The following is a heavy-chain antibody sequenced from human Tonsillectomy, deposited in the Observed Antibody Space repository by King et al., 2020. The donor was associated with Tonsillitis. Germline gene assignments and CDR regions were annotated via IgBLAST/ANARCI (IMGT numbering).Heavy chain of an antibody. CDR1: GFIFSTYA. D-gene: IGHD5-18*01. CDR2: ISYDGNYE. V-gene: IGHV3-30*04. CDR3: ARDPFRSGYNYGYFYFYYGMDV. J-gene: IGHJ6*02. Sequence: VQLVESGGGVVQPGKSLRLSCAASGFIFSTYAMHWVRQAPGKGLEWVTAISYDGNYEYYADSVKGRFTISRDNSKNTLYLQMNSLIAEDTAVYYCARDPFRSGYNYGYFYFYYGMDVWGQGTTVTVSS.